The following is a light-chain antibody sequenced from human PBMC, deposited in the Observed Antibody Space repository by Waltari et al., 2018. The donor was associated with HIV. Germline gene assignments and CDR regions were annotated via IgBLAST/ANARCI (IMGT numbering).Light chain of an antibody. CDR3: AAWDDSLL. CDR2: RNN. CDR1: SYNIGSNY. Sequence: QSVLTQPPSASGTPGQRVTISCSGSSYNIGSNYVYWYQQLPGTAPKLLIYRNNQRPSGVPDRFSGSKSGTSASLAISGRRSEDEADYYCAAWDDSLLFGGGTKLTVL. J-gene: IGLJ2*01. V-gene: IGLV1-47*01.